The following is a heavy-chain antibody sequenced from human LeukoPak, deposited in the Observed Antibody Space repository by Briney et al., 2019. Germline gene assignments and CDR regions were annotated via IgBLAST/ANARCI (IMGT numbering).Heavy chain of an antibody. Sequence: PGGSLRLSCAASGFTFSSYAMSWVRQAPGKGLEWVSAISGSGGSTYYADSVKGRFTISRDNSKNTLYLQINSLRAQDTAVPYXXKDLRLDYYDSSGYYGYFDYWGQGTLVTVSS. J-gene: IGHJ4*02. V-gene: IGHV3-23*01. D-gene: IGHD3-22*01. CDR1: GFTFSSYA. CDR2: ISGSGGST. CDR3: XKDLRLDYYDSSGYYGYFDY.